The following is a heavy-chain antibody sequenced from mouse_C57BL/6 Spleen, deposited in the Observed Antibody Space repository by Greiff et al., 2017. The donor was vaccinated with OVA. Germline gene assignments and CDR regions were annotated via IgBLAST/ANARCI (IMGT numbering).Heavy chain of an antibody. CDR2: IRLKSDNYAT. D-gene: IGHD3-3*01. CDR1: GFTFSNYW. V-gene: IGHV6-3*01. Sequence: EVQLQESGGGLVQPGGSMKLSCVASGFTFSNYWMNWVRQSPEKGLEWVAQIRLKSDNYATHYAESVKGRFTISRDDSKSSVYLQMNNLRAEDTGIYYCTEGWDGGIWFAYWGQGTLVTVSA. CDR3: TEGWDGGIWFAY. J-gene: IGHJ3*01.